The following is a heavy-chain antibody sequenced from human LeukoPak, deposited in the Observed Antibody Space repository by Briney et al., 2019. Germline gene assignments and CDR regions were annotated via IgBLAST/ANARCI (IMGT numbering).Heavy chain of an antibody. J-gene: IGHJ4*02. V-gene: IGHV1-69*05. CDR1: GGTFRSYA. Sequence: SVKVSCKASGGTFRSYAISWVRQAPGQGLEWMGRIIPVFGTANYAQKFQGRLTITTDDSTSTAYMDLSSLRSEDTAVYYCARTDLELGGFDYWGQGTLVTVSS. CDR3: ARTDLELGGFDY. D-gene: IGHD1-7*01. CDR2: IIPVFGTA.